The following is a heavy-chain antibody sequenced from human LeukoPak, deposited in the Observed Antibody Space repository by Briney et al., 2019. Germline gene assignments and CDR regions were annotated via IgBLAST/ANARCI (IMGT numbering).Heavy chain of an antibody. V-gene: IGHV3-21*01. CDR1: GFTFSSYS. J-gene: IGHJ4*02. Sequence: GESLRRSCAPSGFTFSSYSMNWLLGAPGKGLEWLSSISSSSSYIYYADSVKGRFTISRDNAKNSLYLQMNSLRAEDTAVYYCVREDYYDGSGFPYYYDYWGQGTLVTVSS. CDR2: ISSSSSYI. CDR3: VREDYYDGSGFPYYYDY. D-gene: IGHD3-22*01.